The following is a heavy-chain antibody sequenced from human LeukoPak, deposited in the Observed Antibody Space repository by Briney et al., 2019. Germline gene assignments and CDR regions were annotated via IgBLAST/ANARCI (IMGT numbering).Heavy chain of an antibody. CDR3: ARDLSDSGYDEGYYFDY. CDR2: ITWNSGNI. CDR1: GFTFDDYA. J-gene: IGHJ4*02. Sequence: GRSLRLSCAGSGFTFDDYAMHWVRQAPGKGLEWVSGITWNSGNIVYADSVKGRFTISRDNAKNSLYLQMNSLRAEDTAVYYCARDLSDSGYDEGYYFDYWGQGTLVTVSS. D-gene: IGHD5-12*01. V-gene: IGHV3-9*01.